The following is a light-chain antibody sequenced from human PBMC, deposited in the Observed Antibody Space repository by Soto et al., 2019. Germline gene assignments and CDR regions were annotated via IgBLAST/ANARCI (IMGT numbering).Light chain of an antibody. V-gene: IGLV2-14*01. CDR2: DVT. J-gene: IGLJ1*01. CDR3: SSYTSISTYV. CDR1: SSDVGGYNF. Sequence: ALTQPASVSGSPGQLITISCTGTSSDVGGYNFVSWYQQHPDKAPKLMIYDVTNRPSGVSNRFSGSKSGNTASLTISGLQAEDEADYYCSSYTSISTYVFGTGTKVTVL.